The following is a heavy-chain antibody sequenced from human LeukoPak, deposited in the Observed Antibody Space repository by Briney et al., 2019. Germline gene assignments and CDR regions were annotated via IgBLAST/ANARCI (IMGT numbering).Heavy chain of an antibody. CDR1: GGSFRTYP. CDR3: ATSEAWKSWDWFAP. D-gene: IGHD1-1*01. CDR2: LTQFFRRT. V-gene: IGHV1-69*05. J-gene: IGHJ5*02. Sequence: GASVKVSCKASGGSFRTYPISWVRQAPGQGLEWMGGLTQFFRRTNYTQKFQGRLTITTDASSSTAYMELSDLRSDDTAVYYCATSEAWKSWDWFAPWGQGTLVTVSS.